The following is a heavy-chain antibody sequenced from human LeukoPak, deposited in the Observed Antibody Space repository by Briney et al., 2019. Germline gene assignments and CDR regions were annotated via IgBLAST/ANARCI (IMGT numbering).Heavy chain of an antibody. V-gene: IGHV1-2*02. CDR2: INPNSGGT. CDR1: GYTFTGYY. J-gene: IGHJ3*02. Sequence: SSVKVSCKASGYTFTGYYMHWVRQAPGQGLEWMGWINPNSGGTNYAQKFQGRVTMTRDTSISTAYMELSRLRSDDTAVYSCAREARIVGTTRVAFDIWGQGTMVTVSS. CDR3: AREARIVGTTRVAFDI. D-gene: IGHD1-26*01.